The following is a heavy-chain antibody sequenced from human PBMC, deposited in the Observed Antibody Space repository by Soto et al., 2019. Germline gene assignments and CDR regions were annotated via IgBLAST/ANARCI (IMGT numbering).Heavy chain of an antibody. D-gene: IGHD1-7*01. CDR2: IYRTGST. Sequence: QVQLQESGPGLVKPSGTLSLTCAVSGGSFTSNNWWTWVRQPPGQGLEWIGEIYRTGSTNYHPSLKSRVTISLDKSENQCSLKVTSLTAADTAVYYCARRDPGTSVDYWGQGTLVTVSS. J-gene: IGHJ4*02. CDR1: GGSFTSNNW. CDR3: ARRDPGTSVDY. V-gene: IGHV4-4*02.